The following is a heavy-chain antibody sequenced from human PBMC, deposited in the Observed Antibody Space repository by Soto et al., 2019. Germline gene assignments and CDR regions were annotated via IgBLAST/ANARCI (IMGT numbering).Heavy chain of an antibody. Sequence: ASVKVSCKASGYTFTNFGIHWVRQAPGQSLEWMGWIIAGNGNTKYSQKFHGRVTITRDTSATTVYMELGSLIPEDTAVYYCARTYYYESSGSMASTFEYWGQGTLVTVSS. CDR1: GYTFTNFG. V-gene: IGHV1-3*01. J-gene: IGHJ4*02. CDR2: IIAGNGNT. D-gene: IGHD3-22*01. CDR3: ARTYYYESSGSMASTFEY.